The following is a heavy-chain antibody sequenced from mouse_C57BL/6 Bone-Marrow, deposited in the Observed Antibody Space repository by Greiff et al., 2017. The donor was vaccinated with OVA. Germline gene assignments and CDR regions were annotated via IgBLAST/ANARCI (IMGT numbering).Heavy chain of an antibody. CDR3: AGGSKAWFAY. J-gene: IGHJ3*01. D-gene: IGHD1-1*01. CDR1: GYAFSSSW. V-gene: IGHV1-82*01. Sequence: QVQLQQSGPELVKPGASVKISCKASGYAFSSSWMNWVKQRPGKGLEWIGRIYPGDGDTNYNGKFKGKATLTADKSSSTAYMQLSSLTSEDSAVYFWAGGSKAWFAYWGQGTLVTVSA. CDR2: IYPGDGDT.